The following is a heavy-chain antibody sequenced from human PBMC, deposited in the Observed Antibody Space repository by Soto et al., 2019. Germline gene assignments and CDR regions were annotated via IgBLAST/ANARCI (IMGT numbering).Heavy chain of an antibody. D-gene: IGHD3-10*01. CDR2: VFYNDNT. J-gene: IGHJ6*02. Sequence: QLQLQEPGPGQLKPSDTLSLTCAVSGASISNSDYYCGCIRQTSGKGLEWIGGVFYNDNTYYSPSLKRRLTTSRDTSKSHFSLKLNSVTAADPAVYFCARHQYGYGLDVWGQGTTVTVSS. CDR3: ARHQYGYGLDV. V-gene: IGHV4-39*01. CDR1: GASISNSDYY.